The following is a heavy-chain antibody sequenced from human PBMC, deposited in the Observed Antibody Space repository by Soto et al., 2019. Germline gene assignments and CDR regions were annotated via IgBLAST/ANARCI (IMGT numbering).Heavy chain of an antibody. CDR1: VFTFSSYS. V-gene: IGHV3-21*01. CDR2: ISSSSSYI. Sequence: PGGSLRLACAASVFTFSSYSMNWVRQAPGKGLEWVSSISSSSSYIYYADSVKGRFTISRDNAKNSLYLQMNSLRAEDTAVYYCARTGGGYCSSTSCYNPIYYYYGMDVWGQGTTVTVSS. CDR3: ARTGGGYCSSTSCYNPIYYYYGMDV. D-gene: IGHD2-2*02. J-gene: IGHJ6*02.